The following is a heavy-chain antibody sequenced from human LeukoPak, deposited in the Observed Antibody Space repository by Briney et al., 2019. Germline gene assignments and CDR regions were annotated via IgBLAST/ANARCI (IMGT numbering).Heavy chain of an antibody. CDR2: IYPGDSDT. CDR3: ARHLRLWQNWFDP. V-gene: IGHV5-51*01. CDR1: GYSFTNYW. Sequence: GESLNISCKGSGYSFTNYWIGWVRQMPGKGPEWMGIIYPGDSDTRYSPSFQGQVTISADKSISTAYLQWSSLKASDTAMYYCARHLRLWQNWFDPWGQGTLVTVSS. D-gene: IGHD5-18*01. J-gene: IGHJ5*02.